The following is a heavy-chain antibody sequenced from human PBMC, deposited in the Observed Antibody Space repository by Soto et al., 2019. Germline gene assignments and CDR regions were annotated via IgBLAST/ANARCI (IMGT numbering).Heavy chain of an antibody. D-gene: IGHD3-22*01. V-gene: IGHV3-9*01. CDR3: AKDISRYDSSGCLGY. Sequence: PGGSLRLSCAASGFTFDDYAMHWVRQAPGKGLEWVSGISWNSGSIGYADSVKGRFTISRDNAKNSLYLQMNSLRAEDTALYYCAKDISRYDSSGCLGYWGQGTLVTVSS. CDR1: GFTFDDYA. J-gene: IGHJ4*02. CDR2: ISWNSGSI.